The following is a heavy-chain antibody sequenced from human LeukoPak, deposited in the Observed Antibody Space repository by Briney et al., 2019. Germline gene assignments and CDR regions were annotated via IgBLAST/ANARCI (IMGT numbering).Heavy chain of an antibody. CDR3: ARAGGYGLIDY. V-gene: IGHV4-39*07. CDR2: IYHSGTTYSGST. D-gene: IGHD5-18*01. Sequence: WVRQPPGKGLEWIGSIYHSGTTYSGSTYCNPSLKSRVTISLDTSKNQFSLKVGSMTAADTAVYYCARAGGYGLIDYWGQGTMVTVSS. J-gene: IGHJ4*02.